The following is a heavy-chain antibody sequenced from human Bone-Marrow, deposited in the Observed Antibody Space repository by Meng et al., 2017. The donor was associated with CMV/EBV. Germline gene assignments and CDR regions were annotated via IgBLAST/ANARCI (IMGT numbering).Heavy chain of an antibody. CDR3: ARVAGDRGYYYGMDV. J-gene: IGHJ6*02. V-gene: IGHV6-1*01. CDR1: GDSVSSNSAA. CDR2: TYYRSKWYN. D-gene: IGHD7-27*01. Sequence: LRLSCAISGDSVSSNSAAWNWIRQSPSRGLEWLGRTYYRSKWYNDYAVSVQSRITINPDTSKNQFSLQLNSVTPEDTAVYYCARVAGDRGYYYGMDVWGQGTTVTVSS.